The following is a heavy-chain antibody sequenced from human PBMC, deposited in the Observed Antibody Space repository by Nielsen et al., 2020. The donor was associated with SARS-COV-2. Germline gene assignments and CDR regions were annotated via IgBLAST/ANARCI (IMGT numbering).Heavy chain of an antibody. V-gene: IGHV3-21*04. Sequence: GESLKISCAASGFTFSSYSMNWVRQSPGKGLEWVSSITSTGSSRYIYYADSVKGRFTISRDTSKNTLGLQMNSLRSDDTAVYYCAKDKYQLLNYGMDVWGQGTTVTVSS. D-gene: IGHD2-2*01. CDR1: GFTFSSYS. CDR3: AKDKYQLLNYGMDV. J-gene: IGHJ6*02. CDR2: ITSTGSSRYI.